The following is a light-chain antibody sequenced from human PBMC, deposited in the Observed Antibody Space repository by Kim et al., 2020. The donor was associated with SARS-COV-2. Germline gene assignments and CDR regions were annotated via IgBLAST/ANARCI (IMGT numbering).Light chain of an antibody. CDR3: QQGYST. Sequence: DIQMTQSPSSLSASVGDRVTITCRASQSISTYLNWYQQKPGKAPKLLIYAASSLPSGVPSRFSGSGSGTDFTLTISSLQPEDFATYYCQQGYSTFGKETKLEI. CDR1: QSISTY. J-gene: IGKJ2*01. CDR2: AAS. V-gene: IGKV1-39*01.